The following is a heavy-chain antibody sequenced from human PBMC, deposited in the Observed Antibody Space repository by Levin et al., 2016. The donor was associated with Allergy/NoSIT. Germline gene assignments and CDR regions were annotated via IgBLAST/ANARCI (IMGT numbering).Heavy chain of an antibody. Sequence: ASVKVSCKASGYTFTSYVMHWVRQAPGQRLEWMGWISAGSGNTKYSQKFQGRVTFTRDTSATTAYMEMSSLKSEDTAVYYCARDAWYSSSWPPDFWGQGSLVTVSS. CDR2: ISAGSGNT. CDR3: ARDAWYSSSWPPDF. CDR1: GYTFTSYV. D-gene: IGHD6-13*01. J-gene: IGHJ4*02. V-gene: IGHV1-3*01.